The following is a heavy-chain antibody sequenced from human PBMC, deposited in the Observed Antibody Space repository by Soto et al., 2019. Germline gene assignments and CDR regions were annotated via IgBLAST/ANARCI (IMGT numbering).Heavy chain of an antibody. CDR1: GGSISSGDYY. CDR3: AIFAKGTYYYGSGSYWFDP. V-gene: IGHV4-30-4*01. CDR2: IYYSGST. J-gene: IGHJ5*02. D-gene: IGHD3-10*01. Sequence: SETLSLTCTVSGGSISSGDYYWSWIRQPPGKGLEWIGYIYYSGSTYYNPSLKSRVTISVDTSKNQFSLKLSSVTAADTAVYYCAIFAKGTYYYGSGSYWFDPWGHGTLVTVSS.